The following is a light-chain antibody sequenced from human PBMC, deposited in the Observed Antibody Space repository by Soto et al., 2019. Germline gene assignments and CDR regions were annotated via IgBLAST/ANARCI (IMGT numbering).Light chain of an antibody. CDR3: MQALQTLT. V-gene: IGKV2-28*01. CDR1: QSLLHSNGYNY. J-gene: IGKJ4*02. CDR2: LGS. Sequence: IVMTQSPLSLPVTPGGPASISCRSSQSLLHSNGYNYLDWYLQKPGQSLQLLIYLGSNRASGVPDRLSGSGSGTEFTLKISRVEAEDVGVYYCMQALQTLTCGGGTKVEIK.